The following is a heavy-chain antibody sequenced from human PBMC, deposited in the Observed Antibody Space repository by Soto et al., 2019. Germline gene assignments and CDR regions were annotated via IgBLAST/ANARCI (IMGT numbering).Heavy chain of an antibody. CDR3: ARDERLVVTMVRGPPDY. D-gene: IGHD3-10*01. J-gene: IGHJ4*02. Sequence: ASVKVSCKASGYTFTSYYMHWVRQAPGQGLEWMGIINPSGGSTSYAQKFQGRVTMTRDTSTSTVYMELSSLRSEDTAVYYCARDERLVVTMVRGPPDYWGQGTLVTVSS. CDR1: GYTFTSYY. V-gene: IGHV1-46*01. CDR2: INPSGGST.